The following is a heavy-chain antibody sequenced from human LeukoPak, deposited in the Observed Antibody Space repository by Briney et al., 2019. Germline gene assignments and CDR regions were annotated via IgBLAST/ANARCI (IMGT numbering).Heavy chain of an antibody. D-gene: IGHD5-18*01. CDR2: INTNTGNP. CDR3: ARGERGYSYGYGSPTKATYYFDY. V-gene: IGHV7-4-1*02. J-gene: IGHJ4*02. Sequence: GASVKVSCKASGYTFTSYAMNWVRQAPGQGLEWMGWINTNTGNPTYAQGFTGRFVFSLDTSVSTAYLQISSLKAEDTAVYYCARGERGYSYGYGSPTKATYYFDYWGQGTLVTVSS. CDR1: GYTFTSYA.